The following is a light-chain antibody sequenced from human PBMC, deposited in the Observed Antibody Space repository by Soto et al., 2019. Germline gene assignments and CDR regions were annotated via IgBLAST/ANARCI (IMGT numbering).Light chain of an antibody. CDR1: QSVSSY. J-gene: IGKJ5*01. Sequence: EILITQSPATLSVSPGEGATLSCRAGQSVSSYLAWYQQKPGQSPRLLIYDASNRDTGIPARFSGSGSGTDFTLTISRLEPEDFSVYYCQQHGGSPITFGQGTRLEIK. CDR2: DAS. V-gene: IGKV3-20*01. CDR3: QQHGGSPIT.